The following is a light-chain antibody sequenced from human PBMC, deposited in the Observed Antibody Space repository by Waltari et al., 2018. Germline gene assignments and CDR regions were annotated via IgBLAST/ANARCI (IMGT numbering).Light chain of an antibody. CDR1: QSLVPVDGNTY. J-gene: IGKJ2*01. Sequence: EVVMTQSPVSLSVTLGQAASISCKSSQSLVPVDGNTYFNWFHQRPGQSPRRLIYLVFNRDSGVPDRFSGSGSGTDFTLRISRVEAGDVGVYYCMQGTRWPYTFGQGTQLDIK. CDR3: MQGTRWPYT. V-gene: IGKV2-30*02. CDR2: LVF.